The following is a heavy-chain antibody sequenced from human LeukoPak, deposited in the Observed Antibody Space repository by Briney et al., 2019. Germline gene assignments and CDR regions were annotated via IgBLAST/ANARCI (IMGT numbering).Heavy chain of an antibody. CDR1: GFTFSSYA. J-gene: IGHJ4*02. CDR2: ISGSSGST. CDR3: AKDYDILTGSEY. Sequence: PGGSLRLSCAASGFTFSSYAMSWVRQAPGKGLEWVSAISGSSGSTYYADSVKGRFTISRDNSKNTLYLQMNSLRAEDTAVYYCAKDYDILTGSEYWGQGTLGTVSS. D-gene: IGHD3-9*01. V-gene: IGHV3-23*01.